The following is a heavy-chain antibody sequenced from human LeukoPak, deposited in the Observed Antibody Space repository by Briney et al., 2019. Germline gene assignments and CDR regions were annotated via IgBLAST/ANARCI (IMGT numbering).Heavy chain of an antibody. J-gene: IGHJ4*02. Sequence: PGGSLRLSCAASGFTSSSYGMHWVRQAPGKGLEWVAFIRYDGSNKYYADSVKGRFTISRDNSKNTLYLQMNSLRAEDTAVYYCAKDLPLIVVVPAAITFDYWGQGTLVTVSS. V-gene: IGHV3-30*02. CDR3: AKDLPLIVVVPAAITFDY. D-gene: IGHD2-2*02. CDR2: IRYDGSNK. CDR1: GFTSSSYG.